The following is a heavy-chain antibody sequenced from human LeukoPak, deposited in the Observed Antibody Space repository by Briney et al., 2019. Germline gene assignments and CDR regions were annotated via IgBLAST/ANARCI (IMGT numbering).Heavy chain of an antibody. V-gene: IGHV3-23*01. CDR1: GFTFSSYA. J-gene: IGHJ3*02. CDR2: ISGSGGST. Sequence: GGSLRLSCAASGFTFSSYAMSWVRQAPGKGLEWVSAISGSGGSTYYADSVKGRFTISRDNSKNTLYLQMNSLRAEDTAVYYYAKCLAIRLILDAFDIWGQGTMVTVSS. D-gene: IGHD2-21*01. CDR3: AKCLAIRLILDAFDI.